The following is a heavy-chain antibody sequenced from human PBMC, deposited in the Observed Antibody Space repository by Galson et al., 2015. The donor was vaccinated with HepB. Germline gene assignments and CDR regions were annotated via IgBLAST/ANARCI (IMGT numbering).Heavy chain of an antibody. D-gene: IGHD6-13*01. V-gene: IGHV4-39*01. CDR2: IYYSGST. J-gene: IGHJ6*02. Sequence: LSLTCTVSGGSISSSSYYWGWIRQPPGKGLEWIGSIYYSGSTYYNPSLKSRVTISVGTSKNQFSLKLSSVTAADTAVYYCASTRIAAAGGPATLAANGMDVWGQGTTVTVSS. CDR3: ASTRIAAAGGPATLAANGMDV. CDR1: GGSISSSSYY.